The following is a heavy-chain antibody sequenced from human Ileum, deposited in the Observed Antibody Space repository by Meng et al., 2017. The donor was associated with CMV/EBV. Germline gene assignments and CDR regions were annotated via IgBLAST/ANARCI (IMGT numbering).Heavy chain of an antibody. CDR3: AREAVGVENGDYADY. Sequence: VEVAVGGDNLVEASETMCLTWAVYGGSFSGYYWSWIRQFPGKGVEWMGEINHSGSTNYNPSLKSRVTISADTSKKWFSLKVSSVTAADTAVYYCAREAVGVENGDYADYWGQGILVTVSS. CDR2: INHSGST. CDR1: GGSFSGYY. V-gene: IGHV4-34*01. D-gene: IGHD4-17*01. J-gene: IGHJ4*02.